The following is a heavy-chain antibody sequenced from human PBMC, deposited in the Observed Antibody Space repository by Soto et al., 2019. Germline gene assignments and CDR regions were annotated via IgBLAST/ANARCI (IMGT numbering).Heavy chain of an antibody. V-gene: IGHV4-30-4*01. CDR2: IYYSGST. D-gene: IGHD6-25*01. Sequence: LALTCTVSGGSISSGDYYWSWIRQPPGKGLEWIAYIYYSGSTYYNPSLKSRVTISVDTSKNQFSLKLSSVTAADTAVYYCARDRALSSDGMDVWGQGTTVTVSS. J-gene: IGHJ6*02. CDR1: GGSISSGDYY. CDR3: ARDRALSSDGMDV.